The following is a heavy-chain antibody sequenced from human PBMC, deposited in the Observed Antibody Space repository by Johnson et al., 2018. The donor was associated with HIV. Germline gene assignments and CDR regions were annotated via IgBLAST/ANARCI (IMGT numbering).Heavy chain of an antibody. CDR1: GFTFSSYA. V-gene: IGHV3-33*08. Sequence: QVQLVESGGGVVQPGRSLRLSCAASGFTFSSYAMHWVRQAPGKGLEWVAVIRYDGSNKYYADSVKGRFTISRDDSKNTLYLQMNSLKTEDTAVYYCTTEKGYCNPTCNGVAFDLWGQGTMVTVSS. J-gene: IGHJ3*01. CDR2: IRYDGSNK. D-gene: IGHD2-15*01. CDR3: TTEKGYCNPTCNGVAFDL.